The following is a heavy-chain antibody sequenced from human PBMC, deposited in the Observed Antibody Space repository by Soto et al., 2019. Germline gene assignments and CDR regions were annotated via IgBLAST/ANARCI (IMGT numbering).Heavy chain of an antibody. CDR1: VGSISSYY. V-gene: IGHV4-59*01. CDR3: ARGYCSSTSCHYDY. CDR2: IYYSGST. D-gene: IGHD2-2*01. J-gene: IGHJ4*02. Sequence: KPSETLSLTCTVSVGSISSYYWSWIRQPPGKGLEWIGYIYYSGSTNYNPSLKSRVTISVDTSKNQFSLKLSSVTAADTAVYYCARGYCSSTSCHYDYWGQGTLVTVSS.